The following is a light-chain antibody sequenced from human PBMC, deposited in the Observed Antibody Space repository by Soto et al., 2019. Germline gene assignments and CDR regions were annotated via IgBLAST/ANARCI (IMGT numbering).Light chain of an antibody. V-gene: IGKV1-39*01. CDR1: QSISTY. CDR2: AAS. J-gene: IGKJ1*01. Sequence: DIQMTQSPSSLSASVGERVTITCRASQSISTYLNWYQQKPGKAPKVLIYAASSLQSGVPSRFSGSGSETDFTLTISSLQPEDSATYYCQQSYSTPTWTFGQGTKVETK. CDR3: QQSYSTPTWT.